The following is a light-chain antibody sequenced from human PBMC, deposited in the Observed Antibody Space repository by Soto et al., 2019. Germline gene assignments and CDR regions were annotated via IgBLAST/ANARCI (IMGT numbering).Light chain of an antibody. J-gene: IGKJ1*01. CDR2: GAS. V-gene: IGKV3-15*01. CDR3: QQYNNWRT. Sequence: EIVMTQSPATLSVSPGERATLSCRASQSVSSNLAWYQQKPGQAPRLLIYGASTRATGIPARFSGSGSGTEFPLTISRPQSEDSAVYYCQQYNNWRTFGQGTKVEIK. CDR1: QSVSSN.